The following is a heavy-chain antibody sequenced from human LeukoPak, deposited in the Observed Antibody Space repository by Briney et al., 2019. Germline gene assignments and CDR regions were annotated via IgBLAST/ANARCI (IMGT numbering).Heavy chain of an antibody. CDR3: AKNLYYYGSGSSFFDY. CDR1: GFTFSSYA. Sequence: GGSLRLSCAASGFTFSSYAMSWVRQAPGKGLEWVSAISGNGGSTYYADSVKGRFTISRDNSKNTLYLQMNSLRAEDTAVYYCAKNLYYYGSGSSFFDYWGQGTLVTVSS. D-gene: IGHD3-10*01. J-gene: IGHJ4*02. CDR2: ISGNGGST. V-gene: IGHV3-23*01.